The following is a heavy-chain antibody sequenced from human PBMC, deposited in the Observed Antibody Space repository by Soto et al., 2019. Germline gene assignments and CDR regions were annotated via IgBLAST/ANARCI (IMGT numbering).Heavy chain of an antibody. D-gene: IGHD3-10*01. CDR3: ARASQWFGETFDC. J-gene: IGHJ4*02. CDR2: INPGGGST. V-gene: IGHV1-46*03. CDR1: GYNFTSYN. Sequence: QVQLVQSGAEVKKPGASVKVSCKASGYNFTSYNMHWVRQAPGQGLEWMGIINPGGGSTRYAEKFQDRVTMTRDTSTSTVYMVLSSLRSEDTAVYYCARASQWFGETFDCWGQGALVTVSS.